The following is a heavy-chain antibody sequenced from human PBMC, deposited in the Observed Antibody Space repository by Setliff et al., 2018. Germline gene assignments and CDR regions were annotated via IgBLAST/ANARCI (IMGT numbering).Heavy chain of an antibody. CDR3: ARDSVTLAQLERRGGWHYYGMDV. V-gene: IGHV1-69*06. CDR1: GGTFSGYA. D-gene: IGHD1-1*01. CDR2: ITPIFETA. J-gene: IGHJ6*02. Sequence: SVKVSCKASGGTFSGYAFSWVRQAPGQGPEWMGGITPIFETAHYAEEFRDRVTITADKSTTTVHMELTSLISEDTAVYFCARDSVTLAQLERRGGWHYYGMDVWGQGTTVTVSS.